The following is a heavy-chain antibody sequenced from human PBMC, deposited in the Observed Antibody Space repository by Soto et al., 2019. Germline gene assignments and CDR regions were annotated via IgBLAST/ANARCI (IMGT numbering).Heavy chain of an antibody. CDR3: ARGGYSSGWSGYNWFDP. J-gene: IGHJ5*02. CDR2: INHSGDT. Sequence: VQLLQRGAGLLKPSETLSLTCDVHDESFSSHYWNWIRQTPGKGLEWIGDINHSGDTNYNPSLQSRVTISINTARKQFSLTLTSVTAADTAVYYCARGGYSSGWSGYNWFDPWGQGTLVTVSS. D-gene: IGHD6-19*01. CDR1: DESFSSHY. V-gene: IGHV4-34*02.